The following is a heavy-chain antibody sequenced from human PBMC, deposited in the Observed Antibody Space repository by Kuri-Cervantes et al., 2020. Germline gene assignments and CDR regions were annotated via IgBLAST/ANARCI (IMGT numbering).Heavy chain of an antibody. J-gene: IGHJ4*02. CDR2: IYWNGDK. V-gene: IGHV2-5*01. Sequence: WIRQPPGKALEWLALIYWNGDKRYSPSLKSRLTITKDTSKNQVVLTMTNMDPVDTATYYCAHTKPSNWNDRGHYFDYWGQGTLVTVSS. CDR3: AHTKPSNWNDRGHYFDY. D-gene: IGHD1-20*01.